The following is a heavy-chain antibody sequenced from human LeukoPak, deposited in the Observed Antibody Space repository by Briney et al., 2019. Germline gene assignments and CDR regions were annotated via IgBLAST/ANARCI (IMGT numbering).Heavy chain of an antibody. J-gene: IGHJ4*02. Sequence: GGSLRLSCAASGFTFSSYAMNWVRQAPGKGLEWVSAISGSGSNTYYTDSVRGRFTISRDNSKNTLYLQMNSLRAEDTAVYYCARDPNWNYPHFDYRGQGILVTVSS. CDR2: ISGSGSNT. CDR1: GFTFSSYA. V-gene: IGHV3-23*01. CDR3: ARDPNWNYPHFDY. D-gene: IGHD1-7*01.